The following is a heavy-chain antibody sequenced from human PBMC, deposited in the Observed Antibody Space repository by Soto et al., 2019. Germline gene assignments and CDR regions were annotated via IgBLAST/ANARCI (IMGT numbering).Heavy chain of an antibody. CDR2: LSDGGGST. V-gene: IGHV3-23*01. Sequence: WVSLRLSCAASGFTFSNYAMSWVRQAPGKGLEWVSGLSDGGGSTFYADSVKGRFTISRDNAKNTLYLQMSSLRAGDTAVYYCAKAGTTSPYNWLEPWGQGTLVTVSS. CDR1: GFTFSNYA. CDR3: AKAGTTSPYNWLEP. J-gene: IGHJ5*02. D-gene: IGHD2-2*01.